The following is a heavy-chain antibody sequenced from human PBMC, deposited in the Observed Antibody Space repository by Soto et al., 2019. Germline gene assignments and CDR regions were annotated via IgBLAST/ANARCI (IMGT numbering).Heavy chain of an antibody. CDR1: GGSISSGGYY. CDR3: ARDRDYYDSSGYYYRDWYFDL. J-gene: IGHJ2*01. CDR2: IYYSGST. Sequence: QVQLQESGPGLVKPSQTLSLTCTVSGGSISSGGYYWSWIRQHPGKGLEWIGYIYYSGSTYYNPSLKSRVTISVDTSKNQFSLKLSSVTAADTAVYYCARDRDYYDSSGYYYRDWYFDLWGRGTLVTVSS. V-gene: IGHV4-31*03. D-gene: IGHD3-22*01.